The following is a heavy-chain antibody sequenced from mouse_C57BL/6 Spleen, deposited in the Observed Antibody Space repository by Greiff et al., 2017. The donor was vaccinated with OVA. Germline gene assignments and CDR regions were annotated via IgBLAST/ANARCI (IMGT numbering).Heavy chain of an antibody. D-gene: IGHD2-1*01. Sequence: EVQRVESGGGLVKPGGSLKLSCAASGFTFSDYGMHWVRQAPEKGLEWVAYISSGSSTIYYADTVKGRFTISRDNAKNTLFLQMTSLRSEDTAMYYCARSDGNYDDFYAMDYWGQGTSVTVSS. CDR3: ARSDGNYDDFYAMDY. CDR2: ISSGSSTI. V-gene: IGHV5-17*01. J-gene: IGHJ4*01. CDR1: GFTFSDYG.